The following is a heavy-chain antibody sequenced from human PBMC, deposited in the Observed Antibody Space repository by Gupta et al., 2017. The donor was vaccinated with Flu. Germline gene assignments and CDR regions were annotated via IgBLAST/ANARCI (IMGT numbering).Heavy chain of an antibody. V-gene: IGHV5-51*01. Sequence: EVQLLQSGAEVKKPGEPLKISCKSSGYTFTSYWNGWVRQMPGKGLEWMGIIYPGDSDVRYSPSFEGQVIISVDKSSDTTFLHLNNLQASDTATFYCARFSRGGNYDVWGRGTLVTASS. CDR2: IYPGDSDV. CDR1: GYTFTSYW. CDR3: ARFSRGGNYDV. D-gene: IGHD2-21*01. J-gene: IGHJ2*01.